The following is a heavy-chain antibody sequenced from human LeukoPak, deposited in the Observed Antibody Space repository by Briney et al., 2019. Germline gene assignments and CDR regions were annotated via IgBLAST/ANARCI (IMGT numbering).Heavy chain of an antibody. Sequence: ASVRVSCKASGYTFASHGITWVRQAPGQRLEWMGWISAYNDNTDYAQNLQGRVTLTTDTSTSTVYMELRSLRSDDTAVYYCARDQNRQIRNWFDPWGQGTLVTVSS. V-gene: IGHV1-18*01. CDR1: GYTFASHG. CDR3: ARDQNRQIRNWFDP. D-gene: IGHD1/OR15-1a*01. J-gene: IGHJ5*02. CDR2: ISAYNDNT.